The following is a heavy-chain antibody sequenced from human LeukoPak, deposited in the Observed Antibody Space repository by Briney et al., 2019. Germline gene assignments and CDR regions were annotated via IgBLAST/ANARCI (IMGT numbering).Heavy chain of an antibody. J-gene: IGHJ4*02. V-gene: IGHV3-33*01. CDR1: GFTFSSYG. Sequence: GGSLRLSCAASGFTFSSYGMHWVRQAPGKGLEWVAVIWYDGSNKYYADSVKGRFTISRDNSKNTLYLQMNSQRAEDTAVYYCAREGVDDFWSGLGFDYWGQGTLVTVSS. CDR3: AREGVDDFWSGLGFDY. D-gene: IGHD3-3*01. CDR2: IWYDGSNK.